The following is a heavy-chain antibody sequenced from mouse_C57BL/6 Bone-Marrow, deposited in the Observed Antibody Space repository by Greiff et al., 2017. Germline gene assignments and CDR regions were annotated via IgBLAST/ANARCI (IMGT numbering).Heavy chain of an antibody. V-gene: IGHV10-1*01. CDR3: VRGLSNWDLYWYFDV. J-gene: IGHJ1*03. Sequence: EVQRVESGGGLVQPKGSLKLSCAASGFSFNTYAMNWVRQAPGKGLEWVARIRSKSNNYATYYADSVKDRFTISRDDSESMLYLQMNNLKTEDTAMYYCVRGLSNWDLYWYFDVWGTGTTVTVCS. D-gene: IGHD4-1*01. CDR1: GFSFNTYA. CDR2: IRSKSNNYAT.